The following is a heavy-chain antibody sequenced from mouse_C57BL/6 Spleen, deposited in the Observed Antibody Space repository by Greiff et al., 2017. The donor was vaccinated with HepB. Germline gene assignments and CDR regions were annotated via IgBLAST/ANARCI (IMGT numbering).Heavy chain of an antibody. CDR2: IYPGSGST. Sequence: QVQLQQPGAELVKPGASVKMSCKASGYNFTSYWITWVKQRPGQGLEWIGDIYPGSGSTNYNEKFKSKATLTVDTSSSTAYMQLSSLTSEDSAVYYCAREGRVVAPDYWGQGTTLTVSS. J-gene: IGHJ2*01. V-gene: IGHV1-55*01. CDR1: GYNFTSYW. CDR3: AREGRVVAPDY. D-gene: IGHD1-1*01.